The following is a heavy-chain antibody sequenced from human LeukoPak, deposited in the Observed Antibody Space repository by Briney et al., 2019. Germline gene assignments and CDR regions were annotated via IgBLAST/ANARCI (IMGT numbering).Heavy chain of an antibody. J-gene: IGHJ6*03. CDR1: GYTFTGYY. CDR3: ARDFGSGSYYNVYYYMDV. CDR2: INPNSGGT. V-gene: IGHV1-2*02. Sequence: GASVKVSCKASGYTFTGYYMHWVRQAPGQGLEWMGWINPNSGGTNYAQKFQGRVTMTRDTSISTAYMELSRLRSDDTAVYYRARDFGSGSYYNVYYYMDVWGKGTTVTVSS. D-gene: IGHD3-10*01.